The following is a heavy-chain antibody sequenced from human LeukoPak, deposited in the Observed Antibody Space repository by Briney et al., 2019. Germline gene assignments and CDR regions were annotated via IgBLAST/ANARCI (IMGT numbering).Heavy chain of an antibody. CDR2: IIPILGIA. Sequence: GASVKVSCKASGGTFSSYAISWVRQAPGQGLEWMGRIIPILGIANYAQKFQGRVTITADKPTSTAYMELSSLRSEDTAVYYCARDHRDEYYYDSSGYYYSYFDYWGQGTLATVSS. CDR1: GGTFSSYA. J-gene: IGHJ4*02. D-gene: IGHD3-22*01. CDR3: ARDHRDEYYYDSSGYYYSYFDY. V-gene: IGHV1-69*04.